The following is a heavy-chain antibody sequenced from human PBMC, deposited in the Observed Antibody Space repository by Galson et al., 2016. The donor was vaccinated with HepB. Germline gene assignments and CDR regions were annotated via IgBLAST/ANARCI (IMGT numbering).Heavy chain of an antibody. J-gene: IGHJ3*02. V-gene: IGHV5-10-1*01. Sequence: QSGAEVKKSGESLRISCKGSGYSFTSYWISWVRQMPGKGLEWMGRIDPSDSYTYHSPSFQGHVTISSDKSINTAYLQWSSLKASDTAMYYCARHKDILTEGGFDIWGQGTMVTVSS. CDR2: IDPSDSYT. D-gene: IGHD3-9*01. CDR1: GYSFTSYW. CDR3: ARHKDILTEGGFDI.